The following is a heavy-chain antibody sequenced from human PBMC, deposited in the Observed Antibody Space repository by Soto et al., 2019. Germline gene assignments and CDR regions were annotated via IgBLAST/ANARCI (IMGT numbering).Heavy chain of an antibody. CDR2: ISSDGTNT. CDR1: GFTFSGYA. V-gene: IGHV3-30-3*01. J-gene: IGHJ4*02. CDR3: ARGYGSGYSYAFY. Sequence: QVQLVESGGGVVQPGRSLRLSCADSGFTFSGYALHWVRQAPGKGLEWVAVISSDGTNTYYADSVLGRFTIARDNSKNTLYLQIDSMSPEDSAVSYCARGYGSGYSYAFYWCQGTLVTVSS. D-gene: IGHD5-18*01.